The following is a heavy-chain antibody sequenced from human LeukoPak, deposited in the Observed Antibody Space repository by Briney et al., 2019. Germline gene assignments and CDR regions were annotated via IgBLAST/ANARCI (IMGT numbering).Heavy chain of an antibody. J-gene: IGHJ4*02. CDR3: AKVAGSYFRVDY. CDR2: ISGSGGST. CDR1: GFTFSNYD. Sequence: GGSLRLSCAASGFTFSNYDMNWVRQAPGKGLEWVSAISGSGGSTYYADSVKGRFTISRDNSKNTLYLQMNSLRAEDTAVYYCAKVAGSYFRVDYWGQGTLVTVSS. D-gene: IGHD1-26*01. V-gene: IGHV3-23*01.